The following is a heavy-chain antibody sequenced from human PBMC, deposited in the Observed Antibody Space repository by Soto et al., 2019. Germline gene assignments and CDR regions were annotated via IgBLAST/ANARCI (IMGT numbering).Heavy chain of an antibody. V-gene: IGHV4-59*11. J-gene: IGHJ5*01. D-gene: IGHD6-19*01. CDR3: ARGGWSVDS. CDR1: GGSMSSLY. CDR2: IYYNGNT. Sequence: SETLSLTSTVSGGSMSSLYWSWIRQPPGKGLEWVGYIYYNGNTDYNPSLKSRVTMSVDTPKNQFSLKLTSVTAADTAVYFCARGGWSVDSWGRGILVTVSS.